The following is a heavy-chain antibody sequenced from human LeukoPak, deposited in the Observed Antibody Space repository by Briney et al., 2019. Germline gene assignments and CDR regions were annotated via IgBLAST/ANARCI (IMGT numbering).Heavy chain of an antibody. CDR3: AKVSLPYSSSWYFDY. J-gene: IGHJ4*02. CDR2: ISWNSGSI. D-gene: IGHD6-13*01. Sequence: PGGSLRLSCAASGFTFDDYAMHWVRQAPGKGLEWVSGISWNSGSIGYADSVKGRFTISRDNAKNSLYLQMNSLRAEDTALYYCAKVSLPYSSSWYFDYWGQGTLVTVSS. V-gene: IGHV3-9*01. CDR1: GFTFDDYA.